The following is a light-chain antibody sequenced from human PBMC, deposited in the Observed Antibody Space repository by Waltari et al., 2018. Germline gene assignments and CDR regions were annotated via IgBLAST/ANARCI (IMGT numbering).Light chain of an antibody. CDR2: RAN. J-gene: IGLJ3*02. Sequence: QSVLTQPPSASGTPGQRVIISCSGSGSNIGIHTVTCYRQVPGTAPALLISRANQRPSGVPDRFSGSKSGTSASLASSGLQSEDEADYYCAGWDDSLNGVFGGGTKLTVL. CDR3: AGWDDSLNGV. CDR1: GSNIGIHT. V-gene: IGLV1-44*01.